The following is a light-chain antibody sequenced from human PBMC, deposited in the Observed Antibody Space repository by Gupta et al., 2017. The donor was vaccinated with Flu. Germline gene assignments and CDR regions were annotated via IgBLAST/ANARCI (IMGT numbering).Light chain of an antibody. CDR2: DDS. V-gene: IGLV3-21*02. CDR1: NIGSKS. J-gene: IGLJ3*02. Sequence: SYVLTQPPSVSVAPGQTASITCGGNNIGSKSVHWYQQKPGQAPVVVVYDDSDRPSGIPERFSGSKSGDTATLTISRVEAGDEADYYCQVWDSTSDHKVSGGGTKLTVL. CDR3: QVWDSTSDHKV.